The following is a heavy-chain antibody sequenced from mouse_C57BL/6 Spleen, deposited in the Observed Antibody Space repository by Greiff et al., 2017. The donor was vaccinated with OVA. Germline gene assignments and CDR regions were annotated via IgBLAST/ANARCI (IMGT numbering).Heavy chain of an antibody. V-gene: IGHV1-50*01. CDR2: IDPSDSYT. CDR1: GYTFTSYW. J-gene: IGHJ3*01. D-gene: IGHD3-2*02. Sequence: QVQLQQPGAELVKPGASVKLSCKASGYTFTSYWMQWVKQRPGQGLEWIGEIDPSDSYTNYNQKFKGKATLTVDTSSSTAYMQLSSLTSEDSAVYYCARSPADSSGYVPFAYWGQATLVTVSA. CDR3: ARSPADSSGYVPFAY.